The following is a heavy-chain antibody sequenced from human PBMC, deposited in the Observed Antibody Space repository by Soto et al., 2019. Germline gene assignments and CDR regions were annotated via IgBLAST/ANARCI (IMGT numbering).Heavy chain of an antibody. V-gene: IGHV3-23*01. J-gene: IGHJ4*02. CDR2: ISGSGDST. CDR3: AKRIVGAIGYFDY. D-gene: IGHD1-26*01. Sequence: VQLLESGGGLVQPGGSLRLSCAASGFTFTSYVMGWVRQAPGKGLEWVSSISGSGDSTYYADAVKGRFTISRDNSKNTLYLPMSSLRAEDTAVYYCAKRIVGAIGYFDYWGQGTLVTVSS. CDR1: GFTFTSYV.